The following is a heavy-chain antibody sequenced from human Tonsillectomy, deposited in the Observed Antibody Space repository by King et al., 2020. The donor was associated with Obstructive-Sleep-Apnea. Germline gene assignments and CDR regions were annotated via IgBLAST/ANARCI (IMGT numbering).Heavy chain of an antibody. CDR2: IRRKVYGGTT. CDR1: GFTFGDYA. J-gene: IGHJ4*02. D-gene: IGHD3-22*01. V-gene: IGHV3-49*03. Sequence: VQLVESGGGLVQPGRSLRLSCTASGFTFGDYAMSWFRQAPGQGLEWVGFIRRKVYGGTTEYAESVKGRFTISREDSKSIAYLQMTSLKTEDTDVYYCTRDLGYYDTSGYLGFYWGQGTLVTVSS. CDR3: TRDLGYYDTSGYLGFY.